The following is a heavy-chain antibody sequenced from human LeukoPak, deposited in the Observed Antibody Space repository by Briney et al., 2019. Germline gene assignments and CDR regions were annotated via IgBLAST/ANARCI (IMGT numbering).Heavy chain of an antibody. J-gene: IGHJ5*02. D-gene: IGHD3-22*01. V-gene: IGHV1-8*01. Sequence: ASVKVSCTASGYTFTSYDINWVRQATGQGLEWMGWINPNSGNTYYAEKFQGRVTMTRHTSISTDYMELSSLRSEDTAVYYCARAYYYDSREGFDPWGQGTLVTVSS. CDR1: GYTFTSYD. CDR2: INPNSGNT. CDR3: ARAYYYDSREGFDP.